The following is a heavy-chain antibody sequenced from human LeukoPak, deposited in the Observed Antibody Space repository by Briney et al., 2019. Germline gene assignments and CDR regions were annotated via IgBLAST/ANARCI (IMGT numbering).Heavy chain of an antibody. Sequence: PSETLSLTCAVSGGSISSSNWWSWVRQPPGKGLEWIGEIYHSGSTNYNPSLKSRVTISVDKSKNQFFLKLSSVTAADTAVYYCASLADYYGSGSYYRNDYWGQGTLVTVSS. CDR1: GGSISSSNW. D-gene: IGHD3-10*01. V-gene: IGHV4-4*02. CDR2: IYHSGST. CDR3: ASLADYYGSGSYYRNDY. J-gene: IGHJ4*02.